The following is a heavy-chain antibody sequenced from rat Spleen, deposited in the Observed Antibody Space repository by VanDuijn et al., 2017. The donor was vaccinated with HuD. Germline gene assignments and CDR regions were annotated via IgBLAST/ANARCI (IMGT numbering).Heavy chain of an antibody. CDR3: AVAGYGY. V-gene: IGHV5-58*01. Sequence: EVQLVETGGGLVQPGRSLKLSCVASGFTFSSYWMYWVRQAPGKGLEWVSSINPDGGRTHYPDSVKGRFTISRDNAENTVYLQMNSLKCEDTATYYCAVAGYGYWGQGVMVTVSS. CDR1: GFTFSSYW. CDR2: INPDGGRT. D-gene: IGHD1-7*01. J-gene: IGHJ2*01.